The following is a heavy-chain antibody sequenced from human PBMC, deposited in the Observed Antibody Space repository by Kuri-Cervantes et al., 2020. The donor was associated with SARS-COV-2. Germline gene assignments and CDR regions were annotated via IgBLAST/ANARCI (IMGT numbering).Heavy chain of an antibody. CDR2: IKQDGSEK. D-gene: IGHD3-3*01. J-gene: IGHJ4*02. CDR3: ARDQNYDFWSGSKRGHFDY. CDR1: GFTVSSNY. Sequence: GESLKISCAASGFTVSSNYMSWVRQAPGKGLEWVANIKQDGSEKYYVDSVKGRFTISRDNAKNSLYLQMNSLRAEDTAMYYCARDQNYDFWSGSKRGHFDYWGQGTLVTVSS. V-gene: IGHV3-7*03.